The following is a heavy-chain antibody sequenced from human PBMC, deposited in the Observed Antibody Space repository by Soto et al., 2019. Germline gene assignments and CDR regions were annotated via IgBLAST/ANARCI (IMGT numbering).Heavy chain of an antibody. CDR1: GFTFSSYT. CDR2: IHSDGSTT. V-gene: IGHV3-74*01. CDR3: VRGDKGGFDL. Sequence: PVGSLILSCAASGFTFSSYTMHWVRQTPGQGLVWVSHIHSDGSTTTYADSVKGRFTISRDNAKNTLYLQMNSLRAEDTAVYYCVRGDKGGFDLWGQGTTVTV. J-gene: IGHJ3*01. D-gene: IGHD2-21*02.